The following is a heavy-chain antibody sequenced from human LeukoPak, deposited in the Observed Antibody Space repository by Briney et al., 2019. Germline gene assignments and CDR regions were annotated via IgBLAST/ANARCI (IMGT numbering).Heavy chain of an antibody. D-gene: IGHD3-10*01. J-gene: IGHJ3*02. CDR3: ARVTGSVWPASGYDAFDI. Sequence: ASVKVSCKASGYTFTNHDINWVRQATGQGLEWMGWMNPNSGHTGYAQKFQGRVTITRNTSISTAYMELSSLRSEDTAVYYCARVTGSVWPASGYDAFDIWGQGTMVTVSS. CDR2: MNPNSGHT. V-gene: IGHV1-8*03. CDR1: GYTFTNHD.